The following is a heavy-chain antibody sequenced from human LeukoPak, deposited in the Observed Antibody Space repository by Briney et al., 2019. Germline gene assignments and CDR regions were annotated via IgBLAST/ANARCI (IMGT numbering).Heavy chain of an antibody. CDR3: ARTYCAEDCSIRYFDY. D-gene: IGHD2-21*02. Sequence: GASVKVSCKASGYIPTSYNMHWVRQAPGQGLEWLGIINPSGGDAKYAQKFQGRVTLTRDKSTSTVYMELSSLTSDDTAVYYCARTYCAEDCSIRYFDYWGQGTLVTVSS. J-gene: IGHJ4*02. V-gene: IGHV1-46*01. CDR2: INPSGGDA. CDR1: GYIPTSYN.